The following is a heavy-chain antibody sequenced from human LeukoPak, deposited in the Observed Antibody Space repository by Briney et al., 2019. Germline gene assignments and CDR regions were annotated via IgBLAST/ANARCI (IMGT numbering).Heavy chain of an antibody. D-gene: IGHD1-26*01. CDR1: GDSISSGDYY. Sequence: SETLSLTCTVSGDSISSGDYYWSWIRQPPGKGLEWIVYIYYTGNTYYNPSLKSRVTISAYTSKNQFSLKLTSVTAADTAVYYCARVGLHSGSYYWFDPWGQGTLVTVSS. CDR3: ARVGLHSGSYYWFDP. V-gene: IGHV4-30-4*08. CDR2: IYYTGNT. J-gene: IGHJ5*02.